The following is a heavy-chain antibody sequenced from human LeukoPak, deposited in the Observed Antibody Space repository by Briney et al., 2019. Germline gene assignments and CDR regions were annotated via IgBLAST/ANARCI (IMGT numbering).Heavy chain of an antibody. CDR2: ITPFNGNT. D-gene: IGHD3-16*01. J-gene: IGHJ5*02. Sequence: ASVKVSCKASGYTFTYRYLHWVRQAPGQALEWMGWITPFNGNTNYAQKFQDRVTITRDRSMSTAYMELSSLRSEDTAMYYCAILAGGYNRFDPWGQGTLVTVSS. CDR1: GYTFTYRY. CDR3: AILAGGYNRFDP. V-gene: IGHV1-45*02.